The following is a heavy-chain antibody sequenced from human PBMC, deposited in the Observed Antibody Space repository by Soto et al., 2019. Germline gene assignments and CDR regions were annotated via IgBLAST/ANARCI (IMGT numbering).Heavy chain of an antibody. J-gene: IGHJ4*02. D-gene: IGHD2-2*01. CDR1: EYTFSNYA. CDR2: ISGSGGTT. Sequence: GGSLRLSCAASEYTFSNYAMSWVRQAPGKGLEWVSAISGSGGTTSYADSVKGRFTISRDNSKNTLYLQMNSLGAEDTAVYYCAKSRSTCSSISCCNFDSWGQGTLVTVSS. CDR3: AKSRSTCSSISCCNFDS. V-gene: IGHV3-23*01.